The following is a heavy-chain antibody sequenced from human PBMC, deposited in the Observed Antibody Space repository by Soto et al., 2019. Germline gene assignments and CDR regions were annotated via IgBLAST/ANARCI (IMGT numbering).Heavy chain of an antibody. CDR1: GGSISSYY. V-gene: IGHV4-59*12. CDR3: VHQGGDPYYHDF. J-gene: IGHJ4*01. D-gene: IGHD4-17*01. CDR2: ISYSGST. Sequence: TSETLSLTCRISGGSISSYYWNWIRQAPGKGLEWIGFISYSGSTNYNPALTSRVTISVDTSKDQISLRLSSVTAADTAVYYCVHQGGDPYYHDFGGQGILVT.